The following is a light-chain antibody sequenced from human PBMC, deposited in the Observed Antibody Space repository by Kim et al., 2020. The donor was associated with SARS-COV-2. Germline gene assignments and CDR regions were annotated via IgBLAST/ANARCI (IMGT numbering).Light chain of an antibody. V-gene: IGKV1-39*01. CDR3: QQSYSTPRT. CDR2: AAS. Sequence: ATVGDRVTITCRASQSISSYLNWYQQKPGKAPKLLIYAASSLQSGVPSRFSGSGSGTDFTLTISSLQPEDFATYYCQQSYSTPRTFGQGTKLEI. CDR1: QSISSY. J-gene: IGKJ2*01.